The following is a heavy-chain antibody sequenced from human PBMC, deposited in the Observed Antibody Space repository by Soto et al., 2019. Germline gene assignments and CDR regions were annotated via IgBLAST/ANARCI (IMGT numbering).Heavy chain of an antibody. J-gene: IGHJ4*02. V-gene: IGHV1-18*04. CDR1: GYTFTSYG. CDR2: ISAYNGNT. D-gene: IGHD3-3*01. CDR3: ARRPYDFWSGYPDY. Sequence: ASVKVSCKASGYTFTSYGISWVRQAPGQGLEWMGWISAYNGNTNYAQKLRGRVTMTTDTSTSTAYMELRSLRSDDTAVYYCARRPYDFWSGYPDYWGQGTLVTVSS.